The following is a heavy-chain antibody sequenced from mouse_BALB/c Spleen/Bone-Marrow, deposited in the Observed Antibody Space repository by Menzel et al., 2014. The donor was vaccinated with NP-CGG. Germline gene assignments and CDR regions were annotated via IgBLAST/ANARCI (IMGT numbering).Heavy chain of an antibody. CDR1: GYTFASYV. Sequence: VQLQQSGPELVKPGASVKMSCKASGYTFASYVMHWVKQKPGQGLEWIGYINPYNDGTKYNEKFKGKATLTSDKSSSTAYMELSSLTSEDSAVYYCAREGYGNVYYAMDYWGQGTSVTVSS. V-gene: IGHV1-14*01. D-gene: IGHD2-10*02. CDR2: INPYNDGT. CDR3: AREGYGNVYYAMDY. J-gene: IGHJ4*01.